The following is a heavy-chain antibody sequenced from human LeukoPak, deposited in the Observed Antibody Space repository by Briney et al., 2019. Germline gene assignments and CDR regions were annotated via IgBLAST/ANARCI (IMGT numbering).Heavy chain of an antibody. CDR1: GFTFSDYY. CDR2: ISSSGSTI. Sequence: GGSLRLSCAASGFTFSDYYMSWIRQAPGKGLEWVPYISSSGSTIYYADSVKGRFTISRDNAKNSLYLQMNSLRAEDTAVYYCAREGYNLPWYFDLWGRGTLVTVSS. V-gene: IGHV3-11*01. J-gene: IGHJ2*01. CDR3: AREGYNLPWYFDL. D-gene: IGHD5-24*01.